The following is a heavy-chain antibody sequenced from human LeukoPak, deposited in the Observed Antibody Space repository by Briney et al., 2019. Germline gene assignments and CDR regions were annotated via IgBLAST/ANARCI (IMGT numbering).Heavy chain of an antibody. CDR1: GFTFSSYA. CDR2: ISGSGGST. CDR3: AKGGSSSSGLGFCDY. V-gene: IGHV3-23*01. J-gene: IGHJ4*02. Sequence: PGGSLRLSCAASGFTFSSYAMSWVRQAPGKGLEWASAISGSGGSTYYADSVKGRFTISRDNSKNTLYLQMNSLRAEDTAVYYCAKGGSSSSGLGFCDYWGQGTLVTVSS. D-gene: IGHD6-6*01.